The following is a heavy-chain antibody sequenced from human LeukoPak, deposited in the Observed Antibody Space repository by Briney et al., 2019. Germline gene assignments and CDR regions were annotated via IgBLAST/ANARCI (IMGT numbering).Heavy chain of an antibody. D-gene: IGHD1-26*01. CDR2: IYYSGST. Sequence: PSETLSLTCTVSGGSISSYYWSWIRQPPGKGLEWIGYIYYSGSTNYNPSLKSRVTISVDTSKNQFSLKLSSVTAADTAVYYCARGRGSYWVDAFDIWGQGTMVTVSS. CDR3: ARGRGSYWVDAFDI. J-gene: IGHJ3*02. V-gene: IGHV4-59*12. CDR1: GGSISSYY.